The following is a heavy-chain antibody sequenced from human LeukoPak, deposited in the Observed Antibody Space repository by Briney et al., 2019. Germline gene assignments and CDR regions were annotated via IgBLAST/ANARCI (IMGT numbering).Heavy chain of an antibody. CDR1: GYSFTSYW. V-gene: IGHV5-51*01. CDR2: ICPGDSDT. J-gene: IGHJ4*02. Sequence: GESLKISCKGSGYSFTSYWIGWVRQMPGKGLEWMGIICPGDSDTRYSPSFQGQVTISADKSISTAYLQWSSLKASDTAMYYCARRRLAAAVGVIFDYWGQGTLVTVSS. D-gene: IGHD6-13*01. CDR3: ARRRLAAAVGVIFDY.